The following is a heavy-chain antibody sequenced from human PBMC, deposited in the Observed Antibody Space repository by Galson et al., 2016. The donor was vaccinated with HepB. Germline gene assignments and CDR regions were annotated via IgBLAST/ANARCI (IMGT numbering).Heavy chain of an antibody. Sequence: SLRLSCAASGFTFSSYTMNWVRRAPGKGLEWVSYISSSSSSIYYADSVKGRFTISRDNAKNSLYLQMNSLRDEDTAVYYCATQYCSGGSCYSAAPGYWYFDLWGRGTLVTVSS. V-gene: IGHV3-48*02. CDR3: ATQYCSGGSCYSAAPGYWYFDL. CDR1: GFTFSSYT. D-gene: IGHD2-15*01. CDR2: ISSSSSSI. J-gene: IGHJ2*01.